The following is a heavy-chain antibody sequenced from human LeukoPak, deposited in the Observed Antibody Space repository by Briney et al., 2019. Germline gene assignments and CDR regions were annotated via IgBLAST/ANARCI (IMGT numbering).Heavy chain of an antibody. CDR1: GFTFSSYS. J-gene: IGHJ4*02. V-gene: IGHV3-48*01. D-gene: IGHD3-3*01. Sequence: GGSLRLSCAASGFTFSSYSMNWVRQAPGKGLEWVSYISSSSSTIYYADSVKGRFTISRDNAKNSLYLQMNSLRAEDTAVYYCARDGRTIFGVGYEKWGQGTLVTVSS. CDR3: ARDGRTIFGVGYEK. CDR2: ISSSSSTI.